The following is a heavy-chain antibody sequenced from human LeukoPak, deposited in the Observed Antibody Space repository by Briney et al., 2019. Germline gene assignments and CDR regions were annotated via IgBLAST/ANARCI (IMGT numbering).Heavy chain of an antibody. CDR1: GYTFTGYY. V-gene: IGHV1-2*02. Sequence: VASVKVSCKASGYTFTGYYMHWVRQAPGQGLEWMGWINPNSGGTNYAQKFQGRVTMTRDTSISTAYMELSRLRSDDTAVYYCARGGRRRYCSSTSCYSSPEGGAFDYWGQGTLVTVSS. CDR3: ARGGRRRYCSSTSCYSSPEGGAFDY. CDR2: INPNSGGT. J-gene: IGHJ4*02. D-gene: IGHD2-2*01.